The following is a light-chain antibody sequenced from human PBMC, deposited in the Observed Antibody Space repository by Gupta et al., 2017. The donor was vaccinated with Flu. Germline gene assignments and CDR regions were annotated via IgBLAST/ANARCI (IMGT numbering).Light chain of an antibody. V-gene: IGKV1-5*03. CDR2: KAS. CDR1: QSISSW. J-gene: IGKJ1*01. Sequence: DIQMTQSPSTLSASVGDRVTITCRASQSISSWLAWFQQKPGKAPNLLIYKASSLQSGVPSRFSGSGSGTEFTLTISSLQPHDFATYYCQQESSSYRTFGQGTKVEIK. CDR3: QQESSSYRT.